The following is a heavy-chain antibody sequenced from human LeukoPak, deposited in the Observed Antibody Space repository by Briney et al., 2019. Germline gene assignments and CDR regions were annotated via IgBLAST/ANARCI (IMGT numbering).Heavy chain of an antibody. CDR1: GFTFSSYW. Sequence: GGSLRLSCAASGFTFSSYWMHWVRQAPGKGLVWVSRINSDGSSTSYADSVKGRFTISRDNAKNTLYLQMNSLRVEDTAVYYCARGQYYYDSTGYYGYWGQGTMVTVSS. CDR3: ARGQYYYDSTGYYGY. V-gene: IGHV3-74*01. D-gene: IGHD3-22*01. CDR2: INSDGSST. J-gene: IGHJ4*02.